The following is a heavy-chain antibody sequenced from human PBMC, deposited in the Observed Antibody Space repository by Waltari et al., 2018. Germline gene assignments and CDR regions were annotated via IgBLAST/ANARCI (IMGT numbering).Heavy chain of an antibody. CDR1: GFTFSSYG. CDR2: IRYDGSNK. V-gene: IGHV3-30*02. Sequence: QVQLVESGGVVVQPGGALRLACAACGFTFSSYGMPWVRQAPGKGLEWVAFIRYDGSNKYYADSVKGRFTISRDNSKNTLYLQMNSLRAEDTAVYYCAKVKGATDVWGKGTTVTVSS. J-gene: IGHJ6*04. D-gene: IGHD1-26*01. CDR3: AKVKGATDV.